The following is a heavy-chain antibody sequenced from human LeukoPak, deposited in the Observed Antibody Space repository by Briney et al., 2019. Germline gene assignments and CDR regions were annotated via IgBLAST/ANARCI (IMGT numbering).Heavy chain of an antibody. CDR1: GGSISSYY. CDR3: ARDVEEGVGYYYYYYMDV. D-gene: IGHD5-24*01. Sequence: TSETLSLTCTVSGGSISSYYWSWIRQPPGKGLEWIGYIYYSGSTNYNPSLKSRVTISVDTSKNQFSLKLSSVTAADTAVYYCARDVEEGVGYYYYYYMDVWGKGTTVTNSS. V-gene: IGHV4-59*01. J-gene: IGHJ6*03. CDR2: IYYSGST.